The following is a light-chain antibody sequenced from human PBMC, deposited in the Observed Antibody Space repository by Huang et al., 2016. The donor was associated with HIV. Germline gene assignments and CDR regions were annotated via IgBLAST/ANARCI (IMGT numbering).Light chain of an antibody. CDR3: QQYEISSPIT. Sequence: EIVLTQSPGTLSLSLGERVTLSCRASQSVSNSLAWYQQKPGQAPRLLIYGASSRATGSPDRFSGSGSGTDFTLTITRLETEDFAVYYCQQYEISSPITFGPGTKVEI. CDR2: GAS. CDR1: QSVSNS. V-gene: IGKV3-20*01. J-gene: IGKJ3*01.